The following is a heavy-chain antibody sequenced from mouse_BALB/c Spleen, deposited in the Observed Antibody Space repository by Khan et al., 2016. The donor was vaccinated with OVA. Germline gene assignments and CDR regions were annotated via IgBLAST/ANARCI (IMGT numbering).Heavy chain of an antibody. D-gene: IGHD2-3*01. Sequence: QVQLKESGPGLVAPSQSLSITCTVSGFSLTTYGVHWVRQPPGKGLEWLVVIWSDGSTNYNSVLKSRLSISKDNSKSQVFLKMNSLQTDDTAMYXCARWFDGYSSLYAVDYWGQGTSVTVSS. CDR1: GFSLTTYG. CDR2: IWSDGST. CDR3: ARWFDGYSSLYAVDY. J-gene: IGHJ4*01. V-gene: IGHV2-6*02.